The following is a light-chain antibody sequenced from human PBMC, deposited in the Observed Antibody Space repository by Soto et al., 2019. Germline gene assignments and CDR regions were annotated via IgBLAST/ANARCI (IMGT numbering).Light chain of an antibody. J-gene: IGKJ1*01. Sequence: DIQMTQSPSSLSTSVGDRVTITGRASQGISNYLAWYQQKPGKVPKLLIYAASTLQSGVPSRFSGSGSGTDFTLTISRLEPEDFAVYYCQQYGSSPRTFGQGTKVDIK. CDR1: QGISNY. CDR2: AAS. V-gene: IGKV1-27*01. CDR3: QQYGSSPRT.